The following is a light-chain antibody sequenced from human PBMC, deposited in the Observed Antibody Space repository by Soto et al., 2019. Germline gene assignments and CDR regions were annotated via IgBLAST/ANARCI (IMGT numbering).Light chain of an antibody. Sequence: EIVLTQSPGTLSLSPGERATLSCRASQSVSSSYLAWYQQKPGQAPRLLIYGASSRATGIPDRFSGSGSGTDFTLTINRLEPEDFALYYCQQYSSYPLSFGGGTRLEIK. J-gene: IGKJ5*01. CDR1: QSVSSSY. CDR2: GAS. V-gene: IGKV3-20*01. CDR3: QQYSSYPLS.